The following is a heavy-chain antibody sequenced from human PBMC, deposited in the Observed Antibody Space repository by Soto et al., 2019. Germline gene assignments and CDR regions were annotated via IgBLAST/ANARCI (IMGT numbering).Heavy chain of an antibody. CDR2: IIPIFGTA. CDR1: GGTFSSYA. V-gene: IGHV1-69*13. CDR3: ARGSSGSYYGRYYFDY. Sequence: ASVKVSCKASGGTFSSYAISWVRQAPGQGLEWMGGIIPIFGTANYAQKFQGRVTITADESTSTAYMELSSLRSEDTAVYYCARGSSGSYYGRYYFDYWGQGTLVTVSS. J-gene: IGHJ4*02. D-gene: IGHD1-26*01.